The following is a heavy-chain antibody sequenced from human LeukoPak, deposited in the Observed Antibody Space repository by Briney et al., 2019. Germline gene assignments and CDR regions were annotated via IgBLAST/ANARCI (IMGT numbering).Heavy chain of an antibody. Sequence: ASVKVSCKASGYTFTGYHMHWVRQAPGQGLEWMGRINPNSGGTNYAQKFQGRVTMTRDTSISTAYMELSRLRSDDTAVYYCARQKYRVAARVNGMDVWGQGTTVTVSS. CDR1: GYTFTGYH. CDR2: INPNSGGT. CDR3: ARQKYRVAARVNGMDV. D-gene: IGHD2-15*01. V-gene: IGHV1-2*06. J-gene: IGHJ6*02.